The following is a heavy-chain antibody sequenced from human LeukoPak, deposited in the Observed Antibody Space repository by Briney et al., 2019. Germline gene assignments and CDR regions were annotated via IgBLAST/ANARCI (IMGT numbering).Heavy chain of an antibody. CDR1: GFTFSSYA. J-gene: IGHJ4*02. D-gene: IGHD2-2*01. CDR3: AKDGPWRPAAE. Sequence: TGGSLRLSCAASGFTFSSYAMSWVRQAPGKGLKWVSAIRGTGGRTYYADSVKGRFTISRDNAKVMLYLQIDSLRAEDTAIDFCAKDGPWRPAAEWGQGVLLTVSS. CDR2: IRGTGGRT. V-gene: IGHV3-23*01.